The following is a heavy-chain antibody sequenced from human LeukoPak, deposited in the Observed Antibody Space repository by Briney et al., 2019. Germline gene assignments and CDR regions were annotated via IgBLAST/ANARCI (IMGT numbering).Heavy chain of an antibody. Sequence: ASVKVSCKASGYTFTSYAMHWVRQAPGQRLEWMGWINAGNGNTKYSQKFLGRVTITRDTSASTDYMELSSLRSEDTAVYYCARDRYYYDSSGYYDYWGQGTLVTVSS. CDR2: INAGNGNT. CDR1: GYTFTSYA. V-gene: IGHV1-3*01. CDR3: ARDRYYYDSSGYYDY. J-gene: IGHJ4*02. D-gene: IGHD3-22*01.